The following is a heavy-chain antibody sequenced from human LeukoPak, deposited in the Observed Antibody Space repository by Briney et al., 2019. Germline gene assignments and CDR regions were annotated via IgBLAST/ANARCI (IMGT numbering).Heavy chain of an antibody. D-gene: IGHD3-9*01. Sequence: ASVKVSCKASGYTFTGYYIHWVRQAPGQGLEWMGWINPNSGGTNYAQKFQGRVTMTGDTSITTAYMEMTRLRSDDTAVYYCARLGENGLLTGYFYPWGQGTLVTVSS. CDR1: GYTFTGYY. V-gene: IGHV1-2*02. CDR3: ARLGENGLLTGYFYP. J-gene: IGHJ5*02. CDR2: INPNSGGT.